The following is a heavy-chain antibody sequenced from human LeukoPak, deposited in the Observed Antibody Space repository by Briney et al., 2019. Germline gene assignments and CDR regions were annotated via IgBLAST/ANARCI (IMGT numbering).Heavy chain of an antibody. Sequence: PSETLSLTCAVSVGSISSSNWSSWVRQPPRKGLEWIGEIYHIGSTNYNPSLKRRVTISVDQSKNQFSLTLSSVTAADTAVYYCARAGLYGDFDYWGQGTLVTVSS. CDR3: ARAGLYGDFDY. CDR2: IYHIGST. CDR1: VGSISSSNW. J-gene: IGHJ4*02. V-gene: IGHV4-4*02. D-gene: IGHD4-17*01.